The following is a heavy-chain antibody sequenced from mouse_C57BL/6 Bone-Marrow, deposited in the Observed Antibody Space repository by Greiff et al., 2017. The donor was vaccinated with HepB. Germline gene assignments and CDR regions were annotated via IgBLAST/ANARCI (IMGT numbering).Heavy chain of an antibody. D-gene: IGHD2-5*01. V-gene: IGHV8-8*01. J-gene: IGHJ4*01. CDR1: GFSLSTFGMG. CDR2: IWWDDDK. Sequence: LKESGPGILQPSQTLSLTCSFSGFSLSTFGMGVGWIRQPSGKGLEWLAHIWWDDDKYYNPALKSRLTISKDTSKNQVYLKIANVDTADTATYYCARIGDYSNYYYYAMDYWGQGTTVTVSS. CDR3: ARIGDYSNYYYYAMDY.